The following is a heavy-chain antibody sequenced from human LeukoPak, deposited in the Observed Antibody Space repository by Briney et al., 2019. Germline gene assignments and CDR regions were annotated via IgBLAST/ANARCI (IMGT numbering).Heavy chain of an antibody. CDR2: IYYSGST. CDR3: AGGSSARVFDY. CDR1: GVSISNYY. D-gene: IGHD1-26*01. Sequence: PSETLSLTCTVSGVSISNYYWTWIRQPAGKGLEWIGYIYYSGSTNYNPSLKSRVTISVDTSKNQFSLKLSSVTAADTAVYYCAGGSSARVFDYWGQGTLVTVSS. J-gene: IGHJ4*02. V-gene: IGHV4-59*08.